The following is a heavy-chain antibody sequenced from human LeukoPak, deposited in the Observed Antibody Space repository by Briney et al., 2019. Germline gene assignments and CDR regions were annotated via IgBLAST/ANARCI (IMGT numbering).Heavy chain of an antibody. V-gene: IGHV3-11*04. Sequence: AGGSLRLSCAASGFTFSDYYMSWIRQAPGKGPEWLAYINRGGDNIWYADSVKGRFTISRDNARDSLFLQMNSLRDEDTAVYYCARDHDWAFDYWGQGTLVTVSS. CDR2: INRGGDNI. CDR1: GFTFSDYY. J-gene: IGHJ4*02. D-gene: IGHD3-9*01. CDR3: ARDHDWAFDY.